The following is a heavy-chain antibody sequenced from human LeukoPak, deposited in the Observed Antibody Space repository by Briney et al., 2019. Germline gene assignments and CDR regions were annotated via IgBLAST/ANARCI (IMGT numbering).Heavy chain of an antibody. CDR1: GFTLTKFW. Sequence: GGSLRLSCEASGFTLTKFWMSWVRQAPGKGLEWVANIQEDGKKENYVDSARGRFTISRDNAKNSIYLQMNSLRVEDTAVYYCAKDIVGGGDDYWGQGTLVIVSS. CDR2: IQEDGKKE. J-gene: IGHJ4*02. V-gene: IGHV3-7*01. CDR3: AKDIVGGGDDY. D-gene: IGHD2-21*02.